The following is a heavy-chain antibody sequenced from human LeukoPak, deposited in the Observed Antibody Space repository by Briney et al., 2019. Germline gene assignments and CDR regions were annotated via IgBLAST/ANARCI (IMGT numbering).Heavy chain of an antibody. CDR2: INPNSGGT. Sequence: ASVKVSCKASGYTFTGYYMHWVRQDPGQGLEWMGWINPNSGGTNYAQKFQGRVTMTRDTSISTAYMELSRLRSDDTAVYYCARALAVTGYYYGMDVWGQGTTVTVSS. D-gene: IGHD4-11*01. CDR3: ARALAVTGYYYGMDV. V-gene: IGHV1-2*02. J-gene: IGHJ6*02. CDR1: GYTFTGYY.